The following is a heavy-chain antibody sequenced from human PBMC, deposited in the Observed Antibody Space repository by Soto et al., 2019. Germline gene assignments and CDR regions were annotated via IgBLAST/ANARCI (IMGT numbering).Heavy chain of an antibody. CDR3: AKLGSWFEP. Sequence: SETLSLTCTVSGGSISSYYWTWIRQPPGKGLEWIGYIYYSGSINYNPSLKSRVTISVDTSKNQFSLKLNSVTAADTAIYYCAKLGSWFEPWGQGTLVTVSS. V-gene: IGHV4-59*01. J-gene: IGHJ5*02. D-gene: IGHD3-10*01. CDR1: GGSISSYY. CDR2: IYYSGSI.